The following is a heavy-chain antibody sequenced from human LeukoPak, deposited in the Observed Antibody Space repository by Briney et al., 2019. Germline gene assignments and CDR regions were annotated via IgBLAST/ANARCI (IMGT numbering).Heavy chain of an antibody. J-gene: IGHJ4*02. Sequence: KPSETLSLTCTVSGGSISSYYWSWIRQPPGKGLEWIGYIYYSGSTNYNPSLKSRVTISVDTSKNQFSLKLSSVTAADTAVYYCAGGYRYSYGTFDYWGQGTLVTVSS. V-gene: IGHV4-59*08. CDR1: GGSISSYY. CDR3: AGGYRYSYGTFDY. D-gene: IGHD5-18*01. CDR2: IYYSGST.